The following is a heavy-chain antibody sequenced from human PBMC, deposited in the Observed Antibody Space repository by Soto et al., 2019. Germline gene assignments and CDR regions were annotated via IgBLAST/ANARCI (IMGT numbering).Heavy chain of an antibody. J-gene: IGHJ4*02. D-gene: IGHD6-19*01. Sequence: GGSLGLSCAASGFTFSSYAMSWVRQAPGKGLEWVSAISGSGGSTYYADSVKGRFTISRDNSKNTLYLQMNSLRAEDTAVYYCAKRQGLDSSGEKSPIDYWGQGTLVTVSS. CDR1: GFTFSSYA. CDR3: AKRQGLDSSGEKSPIDY. V-gene: IGHV3-23*01. CDR2: ISGSGGST.